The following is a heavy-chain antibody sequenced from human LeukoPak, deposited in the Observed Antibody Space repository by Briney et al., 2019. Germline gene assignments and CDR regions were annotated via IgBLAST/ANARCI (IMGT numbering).Heavy chain of an antibody. CDR1: GFTFSSYA. J-gene: IGHJ4*02. Sequence: GGSLRLSCAASGFTFSSYAMSWVRQAPGKGLEWVSVISNSGASTDYADSVKGRFTISRDNSKNTLYLQMNSLRAEDTAVYYCAKVRFAVMARYYFDYWGQGTLVTVSS. CDR3: AKVRFAVMARYYFDY. D-gene: IGHD2-8*01. CDR2: ISNSGAST. V-gene: IGHV3-23*01.